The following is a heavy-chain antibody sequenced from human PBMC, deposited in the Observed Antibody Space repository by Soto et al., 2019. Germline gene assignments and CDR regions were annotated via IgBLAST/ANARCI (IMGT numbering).Heavy chain of an antibody. J-gene: IGHJ4*02. Sequence: GWSLRLSCADSGFTFNTYGMLRDRQAPGKGLEWVAVISYDGSNKYYADSVKGRFTISRDNSKNTLYLQMNSLRAEDTAVYYCARAHEIVVVPAAMVLGGFDYWGQGTLVTVSS. CDR3: ARAHEIVVVPAAMVLGGFDY. CDR2: ISYDGSNK. CDR1: GFTFNTYG. D-gene: IGHD2-2*01. V-gene: IGHV3-30*03.